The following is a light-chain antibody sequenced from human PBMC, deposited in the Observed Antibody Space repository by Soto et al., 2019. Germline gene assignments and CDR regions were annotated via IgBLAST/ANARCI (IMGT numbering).Light chain of an antibody. Sequence: EIVLTQSPGTLSLSPGERATLSCRASQSVSSHVVWYQQKPGQAPRLLIYGASTRATGIPDRFSGSGSGTEFTLTISSLQSEDFAVYYCQQYNNWPLAFGGGTKVDIK. CDR2: GAS. J-gene: IGKJ4*01. CDR1: QSVSSH. V-gene: IGKV3-15*01. CDR3: QQYNNWPLA.